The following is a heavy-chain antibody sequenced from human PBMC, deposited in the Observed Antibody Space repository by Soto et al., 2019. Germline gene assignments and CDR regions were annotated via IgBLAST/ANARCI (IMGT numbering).Heavy chain of an antibody. CDR3: ARARLLLGYFDY. D-gene: IGHD2-15*01. CDR1: GYTFTSYG. V-gene: IGHV1-18*04. CDR2: ISAYNGNT. J-gene: IGHJ4*02. Sequence: ASVKGSCKASGYTFTSYGISWVRQAPGQGLEWMGWISAYNGNTNYAQKLQGRVTMTTDTSTSTAYMELRSLRSDDTAVYYCARARLLLGYFDYWGQGTLVTVSS.